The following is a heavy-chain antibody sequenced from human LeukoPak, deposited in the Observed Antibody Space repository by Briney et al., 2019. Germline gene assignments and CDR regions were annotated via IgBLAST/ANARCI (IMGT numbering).Heavy chain of an antibody. J-gene: IGHJ3*02. V-gene: IGHV3-7*01. CDR2: IKQVGGEK. Sequence: GSLRLSCAASGLTFISYAMSCVCQALGKGRGWVANIKQVGGEKYYVESVKGGVTISRDNAKNSLYLQMNSLRAEDTAVYYCARDPGIAARPNDAFDIWGQGTMVTVSS. CDR3: ARDPGIAARPNDAFDI. CDR1: GLTFISYA. D-gene: IGHD6-6*01.